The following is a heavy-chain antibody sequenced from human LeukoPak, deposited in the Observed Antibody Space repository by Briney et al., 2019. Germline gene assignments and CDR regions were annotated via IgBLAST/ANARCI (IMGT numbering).Heavy chain of an antibody. CDR2: IYYSGTT. V-gene: IGHV4-59*01. J-gene: IGHJ4*02. CDR1: GGSMSSYY. Sequence: PSETLSLTCTVSGGSMSSYYWSWIRQPPGKGLEWIGYIYYSGTTNYNPSLKNRVTISVDTSKNQFSLKVTSVTVADTAVYYCARQEVAVPAASIWGEGTLVTVSS. CDR3: ARQEVAVPAASI. D-gene: IGHD2-2*01.